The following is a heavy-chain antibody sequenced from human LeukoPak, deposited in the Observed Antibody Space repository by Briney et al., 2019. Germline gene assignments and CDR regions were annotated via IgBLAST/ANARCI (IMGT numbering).Heavy chain of an antibody. V-gene: IGHV3-64*01. CDR2: VSSNGGST. CDR3: ARAVLLWFGELGYYFDY. Sequence: GGSLRLSCAASGFTFSSYAMHWVRQAPGKGLEYVSAVSSNGGSTYYANSVKGRFTISRDNSKNTLYLQMGSLRAEDIAVYYCARAVLLWFGELGYYFDYWGQGTLVTVSS. D-gene: IGHD3-10*01. CDR1: GFTFSSYA. J-gene: IGHJ4*02.